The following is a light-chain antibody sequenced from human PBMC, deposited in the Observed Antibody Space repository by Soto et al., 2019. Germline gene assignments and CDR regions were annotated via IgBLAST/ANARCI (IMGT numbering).Light chain of an antibody. J-gene: IGLJ1*01. V-gene: IGLV2-14*01. Sequence: QSVLTQPASVSGSPGQSITISCTGTSSDVGGYKYVSWYQHHPGKGPKLMLYDVSNRPSGVSNRFSGSKSGNTASLTISGLQAEHEADYYCSSYTSRTTYVFGTGTKLTVL. CDR3: SSYTSRTTYV. CDR2: DVS. CDR1: SSDVGGYKY.